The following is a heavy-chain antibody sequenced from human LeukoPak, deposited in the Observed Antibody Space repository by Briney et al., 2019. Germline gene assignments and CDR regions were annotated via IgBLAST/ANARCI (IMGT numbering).Heavy chain of an antibody. CDR2: INPNSGGT. CDR3: ARGGCSGGSCYSSPIY. CDR1: GNTFTSYY. Sequence: ASVKVSCKASGNTFTSYYMHWVRQAPGQGLEWMGWINPNSGGTNYAQKFQGRVTMTRDTSISTAYMELSRLRSDDTAVYYCARGGCSGGSCYSSPIYWGQGTLVTVSS. D-gene: IGHD2-15*01. V-gene: IGHV1-2*02. J-gene: IGHJ4*02.